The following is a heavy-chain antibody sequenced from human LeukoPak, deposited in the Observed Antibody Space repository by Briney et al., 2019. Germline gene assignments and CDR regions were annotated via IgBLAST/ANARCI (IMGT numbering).Heavy chain of an antibody. J-gene: IGHJ4*02. CDR1: GFTFSSYA. CDR3: AKEQFFGVTGDHDY. CDR2: ITDSDDYT. D-gene: IGHD3-3*01. Sequence: GGSLRLSCAASGFTFSSYAMSWVRQAPGKGLEWVSAITDSDDYTYYADSVKGRFTISRDNSKNTLYLQMNSLRAEDTAVYYCAKEQFFGVTGDHDYWGQGTLVTVSS. V-gene: IGHV3-23*01.